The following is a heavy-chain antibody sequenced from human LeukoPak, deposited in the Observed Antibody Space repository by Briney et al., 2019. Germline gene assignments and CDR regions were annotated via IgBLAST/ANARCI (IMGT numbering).Heavy chain of an antibody. Sequence: GSLRLSFAASGFTVSSNYMSWVRQAPGKGLEWVSVIYSGGSTYYADSVKGRFTISRDNSKNTLYLQMNSLRAEDTAVYYCARGGVFRWFDPWGQGTLVTVSS. J-gene: IGHJ5*02. D-gene: IGHD2-8*01. CDR1: GFTVSSNY. CDR2: IYSGGST. V-gene: IGHV3-53*01. CDR3: ARGGVFRWFDP.